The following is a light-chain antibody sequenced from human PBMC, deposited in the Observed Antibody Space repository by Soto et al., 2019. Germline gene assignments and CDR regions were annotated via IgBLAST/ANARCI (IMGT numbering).Light chain of an antibody. V-gene: IGKV3-20*01. Sequence: EIVLTQSPGTLSLSPGERATLSCRASQSVSSSYLAWYLQKPGQAPRLLIYGASSRATGIPDRFSGSGSETDFTLTISGLQSEDSAVYFCQQYNNWPFSFGQGTRLEIK. CDR2: GAS. CDR1: QSVSSSY. J-gene: IGKJ5*01. CDR3: QQYNNWPFS.